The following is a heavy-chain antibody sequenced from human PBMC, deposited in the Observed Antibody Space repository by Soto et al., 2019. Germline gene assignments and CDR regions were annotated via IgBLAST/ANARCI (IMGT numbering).Heavy chain of an antibody. J-gene: IGHJ4*02. CDR2: INHSGST. CDR3: ARGRGGAVPAAMWGTGRPFDY. V-gene: IGHV4-34*01. CDR1: GGSFSGYY. D-gene: IGHD2-2*01. Sequence: SETLSLTCAVYGGSFSGYYWSWIRQPPGKGLEWIGEINHSGSTNYNPSLKSRVTISVDTSKNQFSLKLSSVTAADTAVYYCARGRGGAVPAAMWGTGRPFDYWGQGTLVTVSS.